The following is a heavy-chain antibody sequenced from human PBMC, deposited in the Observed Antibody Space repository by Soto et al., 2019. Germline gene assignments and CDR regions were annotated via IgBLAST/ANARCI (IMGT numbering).Heavy chain of an antibody. J-gene: IGHJ3*02. D-gene: IGHD1-26*01. CDR3: AKHGITRRYYGAFDI. V-gene: IGHV4-34*01. Sequence: SETLSLTCAVYGGSVGGYYWSWVRQPPGKGLEWIGEINHSGSITYAPSLTSRVTLSVDTSKNQFALKVSSVTAAETGVYYCAKHGITRRYYGAFDIWGQGTMVTVSS. CDR1: GGSVGGYY. CDR2: INHSGSI.